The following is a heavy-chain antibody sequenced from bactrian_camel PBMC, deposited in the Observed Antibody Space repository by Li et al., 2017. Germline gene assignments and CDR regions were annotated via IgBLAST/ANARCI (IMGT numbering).Heavy chain of an antibody. J-gene: IGHJ4*01. CDR3: AKDLSLLY. CDR1: GFTFSSSA. Sequence: DVQLVESGGGLVQPGGSLRLSCAASGFTFSSSAMIWARQAPGRGLEWVSVIISGGSTEYADSVKGRFTVSRDDAKNTMYLQLNSLKTEDMAMYYCAKDLSLLYWGQGTQVTVS. V-gene: IGHV3S40*01. CDR2: IISGGST.